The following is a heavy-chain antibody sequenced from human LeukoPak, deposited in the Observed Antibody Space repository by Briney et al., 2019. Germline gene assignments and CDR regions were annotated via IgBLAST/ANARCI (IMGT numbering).Heavy chain of an antibody. CDR2: ISYDGSNE. CDR1: GFTFSSYA. V-gene: IGHV3-30*04. Sequence: GRSLRLSCAASGFTFSSYAMHWVRQAPGKGLEWVAVISYDGSNEYYADSVKGRFTISRDNSKNTLYLQMNSLRAEDTAVYYCARGAARGVPAAFYWGQGTLVTVSS. CDR3: ARGAARGVPAAFY. D-gene: IGHD2-2*01. J-gene: IGHJ4*02.